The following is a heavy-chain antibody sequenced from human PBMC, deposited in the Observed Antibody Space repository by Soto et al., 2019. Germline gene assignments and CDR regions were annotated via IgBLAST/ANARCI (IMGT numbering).Heavy chain of an antibody. CDR2: FDPEDGET. V-gene: IGHV1-24*01. D-gene: IGHD6-19*01. CDR1: GYTLTELS. J-gene: IGHJ5*02. Sequence: ASVKVSCKVSGYTLTELSMHWVRQAPGKGLEWMGGFDPEDGETIYAQKFQGRVTMTEDTSTDTAYMELSSLSSEDTAVYYCATLQWLVHAGWFDPWGQGTLVTVSS. CDR3: ATLQWLVHAGWFDP.